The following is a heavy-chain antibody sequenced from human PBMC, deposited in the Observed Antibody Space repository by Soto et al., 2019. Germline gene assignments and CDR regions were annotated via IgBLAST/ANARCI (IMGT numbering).Heavy chain of an antibody. Sequence: SVKVSCKASGYTFTGYYMHWVRQAPGQGLEWMGRIIPILGIANYAQKFQGRVTITADKSTSTAYMELSSLRSEDTAVYYCAAGAAAGTGGDYWGQGTLVTVSS. CDR1: GYTFTGYY. CDR3: AAGAAAGTGGDY. D-gene: IGHD6-13*01. J-gene: IGHJ4*02. CDR2: IIPILGIA. V-gene: IGHV1-69*02.